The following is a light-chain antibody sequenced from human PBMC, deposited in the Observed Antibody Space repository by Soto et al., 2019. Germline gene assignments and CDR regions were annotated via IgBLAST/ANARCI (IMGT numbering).Light chain of an antibody. CDR1: SSNIGAGYD. Sequence: QSVLTQPPSVSGAPGQRVTISRTGSSSNIGAGYDVHWYQQFPGTAPKLLIYGNSNRPSGVPDRFSGSKSGTSASLAITGLQAEDEADYYCQSYDSSLSGVFGSGTKATVL. V-gene: IGLV1-40*01. J-gene: IGLJ1*01. CDR2: GNS. CDR3: QSYDSSLSGV.